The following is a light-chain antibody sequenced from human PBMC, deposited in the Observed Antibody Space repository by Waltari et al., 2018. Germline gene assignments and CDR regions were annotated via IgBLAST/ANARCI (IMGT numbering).Light chain of an antibody. CDR3: QQYFDTPS. CDR1: QSLLYRANNKNY. Sequence: DIVMTQSPDSLAVSLGERATIKCKSGQSLLYRANNKNYLAWYQQKPGQPPKRLIYWASTRDCGVPDRFSGSGSGTDFTLTISSLQAADVAVYYCQQYFDTPSFGPGTKVEIK. J-gene: IGKJ3*01. CDR2: WAS. V-gene: IGKV4-1*01.